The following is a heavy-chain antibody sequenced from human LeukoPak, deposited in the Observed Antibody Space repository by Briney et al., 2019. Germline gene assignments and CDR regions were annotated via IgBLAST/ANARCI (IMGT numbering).Heavy chain of an antibody. D-gene: IGHD2-2*02. CDR1: GDSVSSNSAA. J-gene: IGHJ6*03. CDR2: TYYRSKWYN. V-gene: IGHV6-1*01. CDR3: ARGGRYCSSTSCYNYNYYMDV. Sequence: SQTLSLTCAISGDSVSSNSAAWNWIRQSPSRGLEWLGRTYYRSKWYNDYAVSVKSRITINPDTSKNQFSLQLNSVTPEDTAVYYCARGGRYCSSTSCYNYNYYMDVWGKGTTVTVSS.